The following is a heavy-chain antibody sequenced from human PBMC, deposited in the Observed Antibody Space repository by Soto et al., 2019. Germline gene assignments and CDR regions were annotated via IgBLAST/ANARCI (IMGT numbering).Heavy chain of an antibody. J-gene: IGHJ6*02. CDR2: IGIAGDT. V-gene: IGHV3-13*01. Sequence: GGSLRLSCAASGFTFSSYDMHWVRQATGKGLEWVSAIGIAGDTYYPGSVKGRFTISRENAKNSLYLQMNSLRAGDTAVYYCARDRYYDILTGYYYYYGMDVWGQGTTVTVS. CDR1: GFTFSSYD. CDR3: ARDRYYDILTGYYYYYGMDV. D-gene: IGHD3-9*01.